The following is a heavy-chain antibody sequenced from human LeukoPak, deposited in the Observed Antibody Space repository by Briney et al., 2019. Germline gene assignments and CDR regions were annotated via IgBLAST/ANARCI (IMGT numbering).Heavy chain of an antibody. V-gene: IGHV4-34*01. CDR3: ATVTQYWYFDL. D-gene: IGHD4-17*01. Sequence: SETLSLTCAVYGGSFSGYYWSWIRQPPGKGLEWIGEINHSGSTNYNPSLKSRVIISVDTSKNQFSLKLSSVTAADTAVYYCATVTQYWYFDLWGRGTLVTVSS. CDR2: INHSGST. CDR1: GGSFSGYY. J-gene: IGHJ2*01.